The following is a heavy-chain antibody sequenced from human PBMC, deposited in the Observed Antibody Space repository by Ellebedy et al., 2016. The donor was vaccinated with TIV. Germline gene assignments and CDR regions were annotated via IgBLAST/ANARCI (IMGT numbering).Heavy chain of an antibody. CDR3: ARDCPTSCFVDY. CDR1: GFTFSSYS. V-gene: IGHV3-74*03. D-gene: IGHD2-2*01. CDR2: ISSDGRDT. J-gene: IGHJ4*02. Sequence: GGSLRLXCAASGFTFSSYSMHWVRQPPGKGLVWVSRISSDGRDTTYADSVRGRFTVSRDNTKSTLYLQMNSLSAEDTAVYFCARDCPTSCFVDYWGQGTLVTVSS.